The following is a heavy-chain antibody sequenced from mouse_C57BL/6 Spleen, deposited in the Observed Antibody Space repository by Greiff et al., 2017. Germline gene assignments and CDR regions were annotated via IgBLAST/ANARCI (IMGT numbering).Heavy chain of an antibody. CDR2: INPSSGYT. J-gene: IGHJ4*01. D-gene: IGHD2-4*01. V-gene: IGHV1-7*01. CDR3: AVYDYGYAMDD. Sequence: QVQLQQSGAELAKPGASVKLSCKASGYTFTSYWMHWVKQRPGQGLEWIGYINPSSGYTKYNQKFKDKATLTADKSSSTAYMQLSSLTYEDSAVYYCAVYDYGYAMDDWGQGTSVTVSS. CDR1: GYTFTSYW.